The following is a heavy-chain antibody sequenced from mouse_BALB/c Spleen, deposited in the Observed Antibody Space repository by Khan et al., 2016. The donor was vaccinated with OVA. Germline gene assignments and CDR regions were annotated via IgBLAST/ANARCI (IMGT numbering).Heavy chain of an antibody. CDR3: VRRATATNFDY. V-gene: IGHV5-6*02. J-gene: IGHJ2*01. Sequence: GELVESGGDLVKPGGSLKLSCAASGFTFSSYGMSWVRQTPDKRLEWVATISSGGSYTYYPDSVKGRFTISRDNGKNTLYLQMTSLKSDDTAMYYCVRRATATNFDYWGQGTTLTVSS. CDR1: GFTFSSYG. CDR2: ISSGGSYT. D-gene: IGHD1-2*01.